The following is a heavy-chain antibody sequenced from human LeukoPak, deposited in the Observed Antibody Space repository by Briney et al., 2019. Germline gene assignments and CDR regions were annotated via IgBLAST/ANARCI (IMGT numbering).Heavy chain of an antibody. V-gene: IGHV3-33*08. J-gene: IGHJ4*02. CDR3: ARFKRGATAGLFDY. D-gene: IGHD6-13*01. Sequence: GGSLRLSCSASGFTFSSYIMHWVRQAPGKGLEWLAVIWFDGSKEYYADSVKGRFTISRDNSKNTLYLQLNSLRAEDTAIYYCARFKRGATAGLFDYWGQGTLVSVSS. CDR2: IWFDGSKE. CDR1: GFTFSSYI.